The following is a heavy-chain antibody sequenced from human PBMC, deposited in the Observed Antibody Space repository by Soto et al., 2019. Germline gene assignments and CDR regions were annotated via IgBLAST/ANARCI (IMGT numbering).Heavy chain of an antibody. V-gene: IGHV4-4*08. J-gene: IGHJ4*02. CDR1: GGSISSYY. CDR3: ASMGYHYGSGSYPLDY. Sequence: QVQLQESGPGLVKPSETLSLTCTVSGGSISSYYWTWIRQPPGKGLEWIGFIYNSGSTHYNPSLRSRVTISVATSKTQCSLKLRSVTAADTAVYYCASMGYHYGSGSYPLDYWGQGTLVTVSS. D-gene: IGHD3-10*01. CDR2: IYNSGST.